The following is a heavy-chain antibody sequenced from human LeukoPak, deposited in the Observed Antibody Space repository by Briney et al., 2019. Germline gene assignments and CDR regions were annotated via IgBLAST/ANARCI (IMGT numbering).Heavy chain of an antibody. V-gene: IGHV3-48*04. J-gene: IGHJ4*02. CDR3: ARGFGSWYRWVLDY. CDR1: GFIFSSCG. Sequence: GGSLRLSCAASGFIFSSCGMHWVRQAPGKGLEWVSYISSSGSTIYYADSVKGRFTISRDNAKNSLYLQMNSLRAEDTAVYYCARGFGSWYRWVLDYWGQGTLVTVSS. D-gene: IGHD6-13*01. CDR2: ISSSGSTI.